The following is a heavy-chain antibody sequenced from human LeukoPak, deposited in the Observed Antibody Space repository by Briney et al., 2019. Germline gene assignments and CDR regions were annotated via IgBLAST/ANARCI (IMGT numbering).Heavy chain of an antibody. V-gene: IGHV6-1*01. J-gene: IGHJ4*02. CDR3: ARDPVGGSTIFDY. D-gene: IGHD1-26*01. CDR1: GDSVSSNSAA. Sequence: SQTLSLTCAISGDSVSSNSAAWHWIRQSPSRGLEWLGRTYYRSKWYYDYAVAVKSRISINPDTSKNQFSLQLSSVTPEDTAVYYCARDPVGGSTIFDYWGQGTLVTVSS. CDR2: TYYRSKWYY.